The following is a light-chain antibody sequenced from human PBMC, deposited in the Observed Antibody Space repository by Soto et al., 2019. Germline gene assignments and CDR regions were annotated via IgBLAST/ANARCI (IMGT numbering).Light chain of an antibody. CDR3: QTWDTGMV. CDR1: NGHNTNA. CDR2: LNSDGSH. V-gene: IGLV4-69*01. Sequence: QLVLTQSPSASASLGASVKHTGTLSNGHNTNAIAWHQQRPEKGPRFLMKLNSDGSHSRGGGIPDRFSGSSSGAERYLTISGLQSEDEADYYCQTWDTGMVFGGGTKLTVL. J-gene: IGLJ2*01.